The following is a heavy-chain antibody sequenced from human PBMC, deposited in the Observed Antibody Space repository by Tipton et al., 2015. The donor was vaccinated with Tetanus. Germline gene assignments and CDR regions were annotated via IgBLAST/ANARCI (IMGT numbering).Heavy chain of an antibody. CDR2: ISSTTSYI. CDR1: GFTFTRYA. CDR3: ASGSSLDY. Sequence: SLRLSCAASGFTFTRYAMHWVRQAPGRGLEWVSSISSTTSYIYYSDSVKGRFTISRDNAKNSLYLQMNSLTADDTAVYFCASGSSLDYWGQGTLVTVSS. D-gene: IGHD6-6*01. V-gene: IGHV3-21*01. J-gene: IGHJ4*02.